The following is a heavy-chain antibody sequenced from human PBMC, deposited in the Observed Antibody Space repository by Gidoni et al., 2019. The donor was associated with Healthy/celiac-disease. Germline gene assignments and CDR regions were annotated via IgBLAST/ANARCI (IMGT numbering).Heavy chain of an antibody. D-gene: IGHD7-27*01. CDR1: GFSFTSYW. CDR3: ARPGLGISPGDWYFDL. Sequence: EVQLVQSGAEVTKPGESLKISCKGSGFSFTSYWFGWVRQMPGKGLEWMGIIYPGDSDTRYSPSFQGQVTISADKSISTAYLQWSSLKASDTAMYYCARPGLGISPGDWYFDLWGRGTLVTVSS. CDR2: IYPGDSDT. V-gene: IGHV5-51*01. J-gene: IGHJ2*01.